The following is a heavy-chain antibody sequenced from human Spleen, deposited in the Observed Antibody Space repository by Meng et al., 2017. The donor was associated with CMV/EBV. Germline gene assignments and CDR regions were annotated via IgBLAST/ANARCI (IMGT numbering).Heavy chain of an antibody. Sequence: GGSLRLSCAASGFTFSSYGMHWVRQAPGKGLEWVAVIWYDGSNKYYADSVKGRFTISRDNSKNTLYLQMNSLRAEDTAVYYCAKDQYDFWSGHHGGMDVWGQGTTVTVSS. CDR1: GFTFSSYG. V-gene: IGHV3-33*06. CDR2: IWYDGSNK. D-gene: IGHD3-3*01. CDR3: AKDQYDFWSGHHGGMDV. J-gene: IGHJ6*02.